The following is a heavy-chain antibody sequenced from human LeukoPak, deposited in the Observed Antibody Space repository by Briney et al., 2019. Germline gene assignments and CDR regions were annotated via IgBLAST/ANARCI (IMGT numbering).Heavy chain of an antibody. V-gene: IGHV1-69*06. CDR1: GGTFSSYA. J-gene: IGHJ3*02. CDR3: ARGYYYDSSGLDAFDI. CDR2: IIPIFGTA. D-gene: IGHD3-22*01. Sequence: ASVKVSCKASGGTFSSYAISWVRQAPGQGLEWMGGIIPIFGTANYAQKFQGRVTITADKSTSTAYMELSSLRSEDTAVYYCARGYYYDSSGLDAFDIWGQGTMVTVSS.